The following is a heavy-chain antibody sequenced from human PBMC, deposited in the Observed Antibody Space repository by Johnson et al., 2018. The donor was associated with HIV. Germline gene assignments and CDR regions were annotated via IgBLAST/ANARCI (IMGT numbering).Heavy chain of an antibody. Sequence: QVQLVESGGGVVQPGRSLRLSCAASGFTFSSYAMSWVRQAPGKGLEWVAVISYDGSNKYYTDSVKGRFTISRDNSKNTLYLQMNSLKTEDTAVYYCTTDPGEWELLGDGDAFDIWGQGTMVTVSS. D-gene: IGHD1-26*01. CDR2: ISYDGSNK. CDR3: TTDPGEWELLGDGDAFDI. V-gene: IGHV3-30*04. J-gene: IGHJ3*02. CDR1: GFTFSSYA.